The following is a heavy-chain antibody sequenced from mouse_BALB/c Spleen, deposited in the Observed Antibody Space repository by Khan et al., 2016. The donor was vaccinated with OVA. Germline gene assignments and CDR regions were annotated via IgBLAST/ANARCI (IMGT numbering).Heavy chain of an antibody. D-gene: IGHD3-2*02. J-gene: IGHJ2*01. CDR2: IYPGTGNT. Sequence: QVQLKESGAELVRPGASVKLSCKTSGYIFTSYWIHWVKKRFGQGLEWIARIYPGTGNTYYNENFKGKATLTADNSSSTAYMQLSSLKSEDSAVYVCGREEALYYFNYWGQGTTLTVSS. CDR3: GREEALYYFNY. V-gene: IGHV1-76*01. CDR1: GYIFTSYW.